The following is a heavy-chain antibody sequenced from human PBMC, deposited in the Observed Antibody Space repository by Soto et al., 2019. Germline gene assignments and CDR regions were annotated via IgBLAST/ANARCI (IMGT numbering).Heavy chain of an antibody. CDR3: ARVGYDYVWGSHQPFDY. CDR2: IKQDGSEK. V-gene: IGHV3-7*01. CDR1: GFTFSSYW. D-gene: IGHD3-16*01. J-gene: IGHJ4*02. Sequence: GGSLRLSCAASGFTFSSYWMSWVRQAPGKGLEWVANIKQDGSEKYYVDSVKGRFTISRDNAKNSLYLQMNSLRAEDTAAYYCARVGYDYVWGSHQPFDYWGQGTLVTVSS.